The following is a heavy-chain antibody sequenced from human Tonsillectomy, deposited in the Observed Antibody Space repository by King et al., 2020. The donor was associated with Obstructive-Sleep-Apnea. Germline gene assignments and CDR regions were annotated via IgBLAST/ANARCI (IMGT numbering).Heavy chain of an antibody. D-gene: IGHD5-18*01. CDR1: GGSVSSGSYY. CDR3: AKVGYSYGPSFDY. V-gene: IGHV4-61*01. J-gene: IGHJ4*02. Sequence: HVQLQESGPGLVKPSETLSLTCTVSGGSVSSGSYYWSWIRQPPGKGLEWIGYIYYSGSTNYNPSLKSRVTISVDTSKNQFSLKLSSVTAADTAVYYCAKVGYSYGPSFDYWGQGPLVTVSS. CDR2: IYYSGST.